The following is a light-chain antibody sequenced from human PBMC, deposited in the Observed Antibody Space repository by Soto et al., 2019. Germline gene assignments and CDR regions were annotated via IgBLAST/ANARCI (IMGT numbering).Light chain of an antibody. CDR3: SSYTVSVAPYV. V-gene: IGLV2-14*01. CDR2: EVS. CDR1: SSDVGGYNY. J-gene: IGLJ1*01. Sequence: QSALTQPASVSGSPGQSITISCTGTSSDVGGYNYVSWYQQHPGRVPKLMIYEVSNRPSGVSNRFSASKSGNTASLTISGLQAEDEADYYCSSYTVSVAPYVFGTGTKVTVL.